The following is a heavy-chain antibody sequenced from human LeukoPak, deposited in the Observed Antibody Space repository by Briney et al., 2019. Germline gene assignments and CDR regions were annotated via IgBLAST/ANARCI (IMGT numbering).Heavy chain of an antibody. CDR1: GYSISSGYY. V-gene: IGHV4-38-2*02. Sequence: SETLSLTCTVSGYSISSGYYWGWIRQPPGKGLEWIGSIYHSGSTYYNPSLKSRVTISVDTSKNQFSLKLSSVTAADTAVYYCARWEYDILTGTPGSFDYWGQGTLVTVSS. J-gene: IGHJ4*02. D-gene: IGHD3-9*01. CDR3: ARWEYDILTGTPGSFDY. CDR2: IYHSGST.